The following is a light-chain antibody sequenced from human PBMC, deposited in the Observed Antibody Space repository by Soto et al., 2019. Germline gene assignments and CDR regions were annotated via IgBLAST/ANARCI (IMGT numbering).Light chain of an antibody. Sequence: DLQLPQSPSTLSGSVGDRVTITCGASQTISSWLAWYQQKPGKAPKLLIYKASTLKSGVPSRFSGSGSGTEFTLTISSLQPDDFATYYCQHYNSYSEAFGQGTKVDIK. J-gene: IGKJ1*01. CDR3: QHYNSYSEA. CDR2: KAS. CDR1: QTISSW. V-gene: IGKV1-5*03.